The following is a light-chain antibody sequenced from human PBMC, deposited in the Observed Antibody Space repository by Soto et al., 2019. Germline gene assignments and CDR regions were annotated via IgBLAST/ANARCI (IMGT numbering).Light chain of an antibody. J-gene: IGKJ1*01. Sequence: TQYPGTLSVSPGERATLSCGASQSVSSNLAWYQQKPDQTPRLVIYGASNRATGVPARFSGSVSGTDGTLTISSLKWEDCAVYYCLQYDDWNRTFGQGTKVDNK. CDR3: LQYDDWNRT. CDR2: GAS. V-gene: IGKV3-15*01. CDR1: QSVSSN.